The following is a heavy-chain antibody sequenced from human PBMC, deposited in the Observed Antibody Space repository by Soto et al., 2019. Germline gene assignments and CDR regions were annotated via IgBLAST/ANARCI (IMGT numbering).Heavy chain of an antibody. CDR1: GFTFSSYS. D-gene: IGHD6-13*01. V-gene: IGHV3-33*08. Sequence: PGGSLRLSCAASGFTFSSYSMHWVRQAPGKGLEWVAVIWYDGSNKYYADSVKGRFTISRDNSKNTLYLQMNSLRAEDTAVYYCARVPISWYLYYGMDAWGQGTTVTVSS. J-gene: IGHJ6*02. CDR2: IWYDGSNK. CDR3: ARVPISWYLYYGMDA.